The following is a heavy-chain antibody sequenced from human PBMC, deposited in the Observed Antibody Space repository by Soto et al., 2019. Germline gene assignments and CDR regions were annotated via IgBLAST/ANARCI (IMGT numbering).Heavy chain of an antibody. D-gene: IGHD2-15*01. J-gene: IGHJ4*02. CDR1: GFTFSSYG. Sequence: VGSLRLSCAASGFTFSSYGMHWVRQAPGKGLEWVAVISYDGSNKYYADSVKGRFTISRDNSKNTLYMQMNSLRAEDTAVYYCAKDLVVVVAAPAPQRNTLFDYWGQGTLVTVSS. CDR3: AKDLVVVVAAPAPQRNTLFDY. CDR2: ISYDGSNK. V-gene: IGHV3-30*18.